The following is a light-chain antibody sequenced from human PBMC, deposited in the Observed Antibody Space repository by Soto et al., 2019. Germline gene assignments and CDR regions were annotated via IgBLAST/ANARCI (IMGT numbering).Light chain of an antibody. V-gene: IGLV2-14*03. CDR2: YVS. J-gene: IGLJ1*01. CDR3: ASYTSRSTLV. Sequence: QSALTQPASVSGSPGQSITISCTGSSSDVGGYDFVSWYQHHPGKAPRLMIFYVSNRPSAVSNRFSGSKSGNTASLTISGLQAEDEGDYYCASYTSRSTLVFGTGTEVTVL. CDR1: SSDVGGYDF.